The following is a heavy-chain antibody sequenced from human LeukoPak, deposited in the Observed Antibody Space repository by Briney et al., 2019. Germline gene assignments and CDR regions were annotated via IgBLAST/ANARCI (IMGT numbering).Heavy chain of an antibody. CDR3: ATDMHGYDRPVDN. V-gene: IGHV3-23*01. Sequence: GGSLRLSCAASGFTFSIHAMDWVRQAPGKGLEWVSSISGIGIRTYYADSVKGRFTISRDSSKNTVYLQMNSLIAEDTAVYYCATDMHGYDRPVDNWGRGTQVTVSS. CDR2: ISGIGIRT. D-gene: IGHD5-24*01. J-gene: IGHJ4*02. CDR1: GFTFSIHA.